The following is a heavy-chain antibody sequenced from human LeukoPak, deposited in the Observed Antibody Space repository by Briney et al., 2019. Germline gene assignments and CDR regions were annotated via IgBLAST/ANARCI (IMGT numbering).Heavy chain of an antibody. D-gene: IGHD3-22*01. Sequence: SETLSLTCAVYGGSFSGYYWSWIRQPPGKGLEWIGEINHSGSTNYNPSLKSRVTISVDTSKNQFSLKLSSVTAADMAVYYCARGVYYDSSGYYLSIYFDYWGQGTLVTVSS. CDR2: INHSGST. CDR1: GGSFSGYY. CDR3: ARGVYYDSSGYYLSIYFDY. V-gene: IGHV4-34*01. J-gene: IGHJ4*02.